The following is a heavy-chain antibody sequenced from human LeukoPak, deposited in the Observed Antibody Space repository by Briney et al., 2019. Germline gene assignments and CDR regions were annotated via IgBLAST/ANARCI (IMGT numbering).Heavy chain of an antibody. CDR2: INHSGST. J-gene: IGHJ4*02. CDR1: GGSFSGYY. CDR3: ARGASGYSSSWYLLHY. D-gene: IGHD6-13*01. Sequence: SETLSLTCAVYGGSFSGYYWSWIRQPPGKGLEWIGEINHSGSTNYNPSLKSRVTIPVDTSKNQFSLKLSSVTAADTAVYYCARGASGYSSSWYLLHYWGQGTLVTVSS. V-gene: IGHV4-34*01.